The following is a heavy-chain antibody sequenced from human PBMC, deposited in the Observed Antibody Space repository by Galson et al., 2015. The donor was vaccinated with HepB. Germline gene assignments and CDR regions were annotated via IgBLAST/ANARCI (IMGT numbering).Heavy chain of an antibody. V-gene: IGHV2-5*02. CDR1: GFSLSTSGVG. CDR3: AHTTRVGWYFDL. D-gene: IGHD1-26*01. J-gene: IGHJ2*01. CDR2: IYWDDNK. Sequence: PALVKPTQTLALTCTFSGFSLSTSGVGVGWIRQPPGKALEWLALIYWDDNKRYTPSLESRLTITKDTSKNQVVLTMTYMDPVETGTYYCAHTTRVGWYFDLWGRGSLVSVSS.